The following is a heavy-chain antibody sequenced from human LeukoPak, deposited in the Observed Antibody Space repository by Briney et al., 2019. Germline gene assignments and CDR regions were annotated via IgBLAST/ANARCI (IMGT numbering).Heavy chain of an antibody. CDR3: AREKYYYDSSGYSWFDP. V-gene: IGHV4-31*03. Sequence: PSQTLSLTCTVSGGSISSGGYYWSWIRQHPGKGLEWIGYIYYSGSTYYNPSLKSRVTISVDTSKNQFSLKLSSVTAADTAVYYSAREKYYYDSSGYSWFDPWGQGTLVTVSS. CDR2: IYYSGST. J-gene: IGHJ5*02. D-gene: IGHD3-22*01. CDR1: GGSISSGGYY.